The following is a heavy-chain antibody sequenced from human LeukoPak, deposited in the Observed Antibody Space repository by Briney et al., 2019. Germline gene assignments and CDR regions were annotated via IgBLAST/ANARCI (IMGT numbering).Heavy chain of an antibody. D-gene: IGHD3-16*01. CDR3: AKDRSLLKLRGSYYYYGMDV. V-gene: IGHV3-23*01. J-gene: IGHJ6*02. CDR2: ISGSGGST. Sequence: PGGSLRLSCAASGFTFSSYAMSWLRQAPGKGLEWVSAISGSGGSTYYADSVKGRFTISRDNSKNTLYLQMNSMRAEDTAVYYCAKDRSLLKLRGSYYYYGMDVWGQGTTVTV. CDR1: GFTFSSYA.